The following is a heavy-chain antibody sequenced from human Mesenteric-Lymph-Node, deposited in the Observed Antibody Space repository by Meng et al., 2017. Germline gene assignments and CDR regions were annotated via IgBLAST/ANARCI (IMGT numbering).Heavy chain of an antibody. CDR1: GFTFSSYE. CDR2: ISSSGSTI. CDR3: ARVPRPPSTYYYDSSGYATNY. D-gene: IGHD3-22*01. J-gene: IGHJ4*02. Sequence: GESLKISCAASGFTFSSYEMNWVRQAPGKGLEWVSYISSSGSTIYYADSVKGRFTISRDNAKNSLYLQINSLRAEDTAVYYCARVPRPPSTYYYDSSGYATNYWGKGTLVTVSS. V-gene: IGHV3-48*03.